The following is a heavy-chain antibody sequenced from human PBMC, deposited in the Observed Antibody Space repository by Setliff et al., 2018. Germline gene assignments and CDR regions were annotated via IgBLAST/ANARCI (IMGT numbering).Heavy chain of an antibody. D-gene: IGHD2-15*01. CDR3: MRQVGGGLWYFDY. J-gene: IGHJ4*02. V-gene: IGHV4-38-2*01. Sequence: SETLSLTCAVSGLSISGEYYWGWIRQPPGGGPEWIGIIYHDGRAYYSTSLKSRVNLSLDMSKTQFSLHLNSVTAADTAVYYFMRQVGGGLWYFDYWGQGILVTVSS. CDR2: IYHDGRA. CDR1: GLSISGEYY.